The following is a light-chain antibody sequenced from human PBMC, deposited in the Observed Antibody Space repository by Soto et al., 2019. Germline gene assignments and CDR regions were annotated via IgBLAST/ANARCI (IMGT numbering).Light chain of an antibody. CDR2: AAS. V-gene: IGKV3-20*01. J-gene: IGKJ4*01. CDR1: QNIKNNF. CDR3: QQYGTSLT. Sequence: IVLTQSPGTLSLSPGEGATISCRASQNIKNNFLACYQQRHGQAPRLLIHAASIRATGTPDRFTGSASGTGFTLINSRLEPEDFALYYCQQYGTSLTFGGGTMVEIK.